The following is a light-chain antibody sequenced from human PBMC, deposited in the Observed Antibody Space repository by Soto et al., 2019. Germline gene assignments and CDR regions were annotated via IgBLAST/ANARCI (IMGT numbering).Light chain of an antibody. CDR1: SSNIGANYD. J-gene: IGLJ1*01. V-gene: IGLV1-40*01. Sequence: QSVLSQPPSVSGAPGQRITISCTGSSSNIGANYDVHWYRQVPGTAPKLLMSGDNNRPSGVADRFSGSKSGTSASLAITSLQAEDEADYYCQSYDSSLNRVFGTWTKLTVL. CDR3: QSYDSSLNRV. CDR2: GDN.